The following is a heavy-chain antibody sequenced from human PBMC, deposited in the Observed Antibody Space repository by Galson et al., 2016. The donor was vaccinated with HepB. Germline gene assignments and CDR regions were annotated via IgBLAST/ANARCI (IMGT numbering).Heavy chain of an antibody. V-gene: IGHV6-1*01. CDR3: ARVVELGRGFHV. J-gene: IGHJ6*02. CDR1: GDSVSNNPAA. CDR2: TYYRSYWQN. D-gene: IGHD3-10*01. Sequence: CAISGDSVSNNPAAWNWVRQSPSRGLEWLGRTYYRSYWQNEYADSVKSRITINPDTSKNQVSLQVNSVTPEDTAVYYCARVVELGRGFHVWGQGTTVTVSS.